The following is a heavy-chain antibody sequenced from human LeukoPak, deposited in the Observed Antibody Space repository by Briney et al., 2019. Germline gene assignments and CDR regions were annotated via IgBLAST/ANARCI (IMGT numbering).Heavy chain of an antibody. CDR1: GFTFSSYA. CDR3: AKDEGYCSSTSCYTQGDY. V-gene: IGHV3-23*01. J-gene: IGHJ4*02. CDR2: ISGSGGST. D-gene: IGHD2-2*02. Sequence: PGGSLRLSCAASGFTFSSYAMSWVRQAPGKGLEWVSAISGSGGSTYYADSVKGRFTISRDNSKNTLYLQMNSLRAEDTAVYYCAKDEGYCSSTSCYTQGDYWGQGTLVTVSS.